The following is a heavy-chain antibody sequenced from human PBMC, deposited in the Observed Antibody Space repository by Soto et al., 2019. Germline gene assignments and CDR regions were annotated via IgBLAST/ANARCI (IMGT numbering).Heavy chain of an antibody. CDR1: GFTFTTYW. J-gene: IGHJ4*02. Sequence: EVQLVESGGGLVQPGGSLRLSCAASGFTFTTYWMYWVSQAPGEGLVWVSRITGDGSDSTYADSVKGRFTISRDNAKNTLYRQMNSLRAEDTALYYCGRGGRGGHYYVDYWGQGTLVTVSS. V-gene: IGHV3-74*01. D-gene: IGHD3-10*02. CDR3: GRGGRGGHYYVDY. CDR2: ITGDGSDS.